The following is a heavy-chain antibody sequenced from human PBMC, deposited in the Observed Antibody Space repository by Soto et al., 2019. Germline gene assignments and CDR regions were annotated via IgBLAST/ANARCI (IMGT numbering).Heavy chain of an antibody. CDR3: ARESCSSTSCSTRYGMDV. Sequence: PGGSLRLSCAASGFIFNSYEMNWVRQAPGKGLEWVSYISSSGNAIYYAGSVKGRFTISRDNAKKSLNLQMSSLRAEDTAVYYCARESCSSTSCSTRYGMDVWGQGTTVTVSS. CDR1: GFIFNSYE. CDR2: ISSSGNAI. D-gene: IGHD2-2*01. V-gene: IGHV3-48*03. J-gene: IGHJ6*02.